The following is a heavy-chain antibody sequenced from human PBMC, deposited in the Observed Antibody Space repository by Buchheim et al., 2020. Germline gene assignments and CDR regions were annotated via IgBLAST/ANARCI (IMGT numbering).Heavy chain of an antibody. D-gene: IGHD1-26*01. J-gene: IGHJ4*02. CDR3: ARGGPGWKLHHWDY. CDR2: ISSSSSTI. V-gene: IGHV3-48*01. Sequence: EVQLVESGGGLLQPGGSLRLSCAASGFTFSSYSMNWVRQAPGKGLEWVSYISSSSSTIYYADSVKGRFTISRDNAKKSLLLQMNSLRAEDTAVYYCARGGPGWKLHHWDYWGQGTL. CDR1: GFTFSSYS.